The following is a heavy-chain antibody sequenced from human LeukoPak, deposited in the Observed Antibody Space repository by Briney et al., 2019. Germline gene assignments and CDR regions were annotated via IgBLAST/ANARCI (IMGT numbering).Heavy chain of an antibody. CDR2: IYSGGST. CDR3: ARGTRAAAGTGDDY. J-gene: IGHJ4*02. Sequence: PGGSLRLSCAASGFTVSSNYMSWVREAPGKGLGWVSVIYSGGSTYYADSVKGRFTISRHNSKNTLYLQMNSLRAEDTAVYYCARGTRAAAGTGDDYWGQGTLVTVSS. CDR1: GFTVSSNY. V-gene: IGHV3-53*04. D-gene: IGHD6-13*01.